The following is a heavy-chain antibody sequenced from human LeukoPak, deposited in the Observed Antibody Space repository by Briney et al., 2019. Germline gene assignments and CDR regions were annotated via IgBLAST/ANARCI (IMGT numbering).Heavy chain of an antibody. CDR2: ISSSSSYI. D-gene: IGHD2-21*02. CDR1: GFTFSSYS. CDR3: ARLPLAYCGGDCYVDAFDI. J-gene: IGHJ3*02. Sequence: PGGSPRLSCAASGFTFSSYSMNWVRQAPGKGLEWVSSISSSSSYIYYADSVKGRFTISRDNAKNSLYLQMNSLRAEDTAVYYCARLPLAYCGGDCYVDAFDIWGQGTMVTVSS. V-gene: IGHV3-21*01.